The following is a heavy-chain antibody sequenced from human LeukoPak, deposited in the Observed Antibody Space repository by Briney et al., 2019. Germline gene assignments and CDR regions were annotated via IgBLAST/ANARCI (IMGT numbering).Heavy chain of an antibody. D-gene: IGHD3-9*01. V-gene: IGHV3-30-3*01. J-gene: IGHJ3*01. CDR1: GFSFREYP. Sequence: GGPLRLSCVASGFSFREYPIHWVRQAPGKGLEWVAVISNDGSNEYDAEFVKGRFTMSRDNSMNTVFLDMNNLRTEDTAVYYCARAQISIISSGQYLDVWGQGTLVTVSS. CDR2: ISNDGSNE. CDR3: ARAQISIISSGQYLDV.